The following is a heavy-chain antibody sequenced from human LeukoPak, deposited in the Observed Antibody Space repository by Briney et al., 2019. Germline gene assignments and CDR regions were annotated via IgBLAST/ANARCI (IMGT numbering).Heavy chain of an antibody. CDR1: GGSISSSSYY. V-gene: IGHV4-39*01. CDR3: ARQTTVTTSPDFDY. J-gene: IGHJ4*02. D-gene: IGHD4-17*01. CDR2: IYYSGST. Sequence: PSETLSLTCTVSGGSISSSSYYWGWIRQPPGKGLEWIGSIYYSGSTYYNPSLKSRVTISVDTSKNQFSLKLSSVTAAGTAVYYCARQTTVTTSPDFDYWGQGTLVTVSS.